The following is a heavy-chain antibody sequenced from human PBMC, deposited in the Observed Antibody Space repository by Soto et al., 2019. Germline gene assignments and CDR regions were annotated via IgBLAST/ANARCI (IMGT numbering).Heavy chain of an antibody. J-gene: IGHJ4*02. V-gene: IGHV4-38-2*02. D-gene: IGHD3-3*01. Sequence: SETLSLTCWVSGYAISSGYYWGWIRQPPGKGLEWIGSIFHSGSTYYNPSLKSRVTISVDTSKNQFSLNLSSVTGADTAVYYCARAAGITFLGVVTQNDYWGQGTLVTVSS. CDR3: ARAAGITFLGVVTQNDY. CDR2: IFHSGST. CDR1: GYAISSGYY.